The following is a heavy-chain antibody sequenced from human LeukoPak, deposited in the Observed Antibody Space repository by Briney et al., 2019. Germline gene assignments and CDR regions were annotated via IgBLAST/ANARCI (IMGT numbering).Heavy chain of an antibody. CDR3: AKFEGATIPGWFNDY. Sequence: QPGGSLRLPCAASEFIFSDYAMGWVRQAPGKGLEWVSTIDKTTYPTFYADSVKGRFTISRDNSKNTLYLQMNSLRTEDTAVYFCAKFEGATIPGWFNDYWGQGILVTVSS. CDR1: EFIFSDYA. V-gene: IGHV3-23*05. D-gene: IGHD6-19*01. J-gene: IGHJ4*02. CDR2: IDKTTYPT.